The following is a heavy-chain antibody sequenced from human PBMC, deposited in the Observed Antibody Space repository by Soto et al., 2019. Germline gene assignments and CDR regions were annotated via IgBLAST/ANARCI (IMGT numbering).Heavy chain of an antibody. Sequence: GGSLRLSCAASGFTFSSYSMNWVRQAPGKGLEWVSSISSSSSYIYYADSVKGRFTISRDNAKNSLYLQMNSLRAEDTAVYYCATAADYYDSSAPATPDYWGQGTLVTVSS. CDR1: GFTFSSYS. CDR3: ATAADYYDSSAPATPDY. J-gene: IGHJ4*02. V-gene: IGHV3-21*04. CDR2: ISSSSSYI. D-gene: IGHD3-22*01.